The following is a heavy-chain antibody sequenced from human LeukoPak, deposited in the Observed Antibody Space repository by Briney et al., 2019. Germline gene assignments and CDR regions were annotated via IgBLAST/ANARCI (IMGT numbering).Heavy chain of an antibody. V-gene: IGHV3-23*01. CDR1: GFTFSSYA. CDR2: ISNSAGNA. CDR3: AKGVDGRVNRGTLYDY. J-gene: IGHJ4*02. D-gene: IGHD1-1*01. Sequence: SGGSLRLSCVASGFTFSSYAMSWVRKTPGKGLEWVSVISNSAGNAYYADSVKGRFTISRDNSKNTLYLQMNSLRAEDTAVYYCAKGVDGRVNRGTLYDYWGQGTLVTVSS.